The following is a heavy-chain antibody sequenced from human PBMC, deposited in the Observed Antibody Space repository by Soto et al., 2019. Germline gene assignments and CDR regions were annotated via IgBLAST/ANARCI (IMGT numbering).Heavy chain of an antibody. CDR3: ARGDCSSTSCKPYYMHV. J-gene: IGHJ6*03. CDR1: AFTFSSYS. D-gene: IGHD2-2*01. Sequence: GGSLRLSCTASAFTFSSYSMNWVRQAPGKGLEWVSSISSSSTFIYYADSVKGRFTISRDNAKNSLYLQMNSLRAEDTAVYYCARGDCSSTSCKPYYMHVWGKGTTVTVLL. CDR2: ISSSSTFI. V-gene: IGHV3-21*01.